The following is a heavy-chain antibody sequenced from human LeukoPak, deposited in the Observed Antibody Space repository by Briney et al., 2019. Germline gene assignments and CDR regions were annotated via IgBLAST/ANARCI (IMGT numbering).Heavy chain of an antibody. D-gene: IGHD3-10*01. V-gene: IGHV4-39*01. CDR1: GTSMSSSRYY. J-gene: IGHJ4*02. CDR3: ARHSVRGSVEY. Sequence: SETLSLTCTVSGTSMSSSRYYWGWIRQPPGKGLEWIGSIYHSGSTYYNPSLKSRVTISVDTSKNQFSLKLSSVTAADTAVYYCARHSVRGSVEYWGQGTLVTVSS. CDR2: IYHSGST.